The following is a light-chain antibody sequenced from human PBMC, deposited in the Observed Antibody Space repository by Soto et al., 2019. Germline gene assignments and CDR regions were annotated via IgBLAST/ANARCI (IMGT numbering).Light chain of an antibody. Sequence: EVVMTQSPATLSVSPGERATLSCRASQFVSTNLAWYQQKPGQAPRLLIYSASTRATGIPARFSGGGSGTEFSLTISSLQSEDFAVYYCQQYNNWPPLTFGGGTKVEIK. CDR1: QFVSTN. CDR3: QQYNNWPPLT. V-gene: IGKV3-15*01. CDR2: SAS. J-gene: IGKJ4*01.